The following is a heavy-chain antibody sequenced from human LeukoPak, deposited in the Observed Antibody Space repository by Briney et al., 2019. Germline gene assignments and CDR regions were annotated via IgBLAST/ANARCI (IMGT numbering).Heavy chain of an antibody. CDR2: IYSAGSA. CDR1: GFTVKSNY. Sequence: PGGSLRLSCAASGFTVKSNYMSWVRQAPGKGLEWVSVIYSAGSAYYADSVKGRFTISRDNSKNTLYLQMNSLRAEDTALYYCARGVDYERYFDYWGQGTLVTVSS. J-gene: IGHJ4*02. CDR3: ARGVDYERYFDY. V-gene: IGHV3-53*01. D-gene: IGHD4-17*01.